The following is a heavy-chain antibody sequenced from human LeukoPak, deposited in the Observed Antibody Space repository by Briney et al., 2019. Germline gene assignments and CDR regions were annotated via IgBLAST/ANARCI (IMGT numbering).Heavy chain of an antibody. CDR1: GGSFSGYS. V-gene: IGHV4-34*01. Sequence: QSSETLCLTCAVYGGSFSGYSWTWIRQPPGKGLEWIGEIDRSGSTNYNPALKSRLTISVDTSKNQFSLKLNSVTAADTAVYYCARGSATGLAYWGQGTLVTVSS. CDR2: IDRSGST. J-gene: IGHJ4*02. CDR3: ARGSATGLAY. D-gene: IGHD1-1*01.